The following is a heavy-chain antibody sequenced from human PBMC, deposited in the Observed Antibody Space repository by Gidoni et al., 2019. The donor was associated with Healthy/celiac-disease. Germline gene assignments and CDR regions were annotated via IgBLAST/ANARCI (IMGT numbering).Heavy chain of an antibody. CDR2: IKQDGSEK. CDR3: ARDLRLEYYYYYYGMDV. V-gene: IGHV3-7*01. Sequence: EVQLVESGGGVVQPGGSLRLSCAASGFTFSSYWMSWVRQAPGKGLEWVANIKQDGSEKYYVDSVKGRFTISRDNAKNSLYLQMNSLRAEDTAVYYCARDLRLEYYYYYYGMDVWGQGTTVTVSS. D-gene: IGHD1-1*01. CDR1: GFTFSSYW. J-gene: IGHJ6*02.